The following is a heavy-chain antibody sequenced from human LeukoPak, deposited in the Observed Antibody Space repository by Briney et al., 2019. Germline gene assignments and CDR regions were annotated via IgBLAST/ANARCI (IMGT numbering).Heavy chain of an antibody. Sequence: SETLSLTCTVSGGSIFSYYWSWIRQPPGKGLEWMGYIYHSGSTNYNAPLKSRVTISVDTSKNQFSLRVSSVTAADTAVYYCAREGRDLYYGSIFYGMDVWGQGTTVTVSS. CDR1: GGSIFSYY. D-gene: IGHD3-10*01. CDR2: IYHSGST. J-gene: IGHJ6*02. V-gene: IGHV4-59*12. CDR3: AREGRDLYYGSIFYGMDV.